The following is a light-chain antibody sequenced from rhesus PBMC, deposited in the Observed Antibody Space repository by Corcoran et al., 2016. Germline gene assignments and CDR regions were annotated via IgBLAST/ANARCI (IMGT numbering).Light chain of an antibody. CDR1: QSLLDSEDGNTY. V-gene: IGKV2-104*01. J-gene: IGKJ3*01. CDR3: MQALEFPFT. CDR2: EVA. Sequence: DIVMTQTPLSLPVTLGEPASISCRSSQSLLDSEDGNTYLEWYLQKPGQSPQLLIYEVANRASGDPDRCSGSGSDTDFTMKSSRVEAEDVGVYYCMQALEFPFTFGPGTKLDIK.